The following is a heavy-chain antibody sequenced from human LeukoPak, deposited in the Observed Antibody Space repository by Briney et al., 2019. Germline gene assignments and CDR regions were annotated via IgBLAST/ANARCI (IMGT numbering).Heavy chain of an antibody. CDR2: IFPGDSDT. CDR1: GYSFSNYW. V-gene: IGHV5-51*01. J-gene: IGHJ4*02. CDR3: ARRPEYYFDY. Sequence: GESLKISCKTSGYSFSNYWIGWVRQMPGKGLEWVAIIFPGDSDTRYSPSFRGQVTISADKSISTAYLQWSSLKASDTAMYYCARRPEYYFDYWGQGALATVSS.